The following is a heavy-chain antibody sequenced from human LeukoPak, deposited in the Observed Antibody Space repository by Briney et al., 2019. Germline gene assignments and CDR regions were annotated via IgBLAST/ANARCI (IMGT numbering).Heavy chain of an antibody. J-gene: IGHJ6*02. CDR3: ARIPSGDVDTAMVMYYHYGMDV. CDR2: IIPLFGIV. CDR1: GGTFSSRT. Sequence: SVKVSCKASGGTFSSRTISWVRQAPEQGLEWMGRIIPLFGIVNYAQKFQDRVTITADKSTSTAYMEVSSLRSEDTAVYYCARIPSGDVDTAMVMYYHYGMDVWGQGTTVTVSS. D-gene: IGHD5-18*01. V-gene: IGHV1-69*02.